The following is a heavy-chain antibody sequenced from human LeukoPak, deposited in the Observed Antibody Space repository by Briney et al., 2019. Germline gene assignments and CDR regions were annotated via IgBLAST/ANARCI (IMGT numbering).Heavy chain of an antibody. Sequence: ASVKVSCKASGYTFTGYYMHWVRQAPGQGLEWMGWINPNSGGTNYAQKFQGRVTMTRNTSISTAYMELSSLRSEDTAVYYCARASVGAKIRYSFDYWGQGTLVTVSS. D-gene: IGHD1-26*01. CDR3: ARASVGAKIRYSFDY. CDR1: GYTFTGYY. V-gene: IGHV1-2*02. CDR2: INPNSGGT. J-gene: IGHJ4*02.